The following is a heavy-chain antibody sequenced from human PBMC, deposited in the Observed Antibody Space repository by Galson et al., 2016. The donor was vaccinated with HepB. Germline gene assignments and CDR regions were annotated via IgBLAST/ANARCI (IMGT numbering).Heavy chain of an antibody. CDR1: GFTFGGYG. V-gene: IGHV3-33*01. J-gene: IGHJ4*02. CDR3: ARAIWKSSGWYFDY. CDR2: IRYDGSSQ. Sequence: SLRLSCAASGFTFGGYGIHWVRQAPGKGLEWVGLIRYDGSSQDYAESVKGRSTISRDTSKNTVFLQMNSLRAEDTAVYYCARAIWKSSGWYFDYWGQGTLVTVSS. D-gene: IGHD6-19*01.